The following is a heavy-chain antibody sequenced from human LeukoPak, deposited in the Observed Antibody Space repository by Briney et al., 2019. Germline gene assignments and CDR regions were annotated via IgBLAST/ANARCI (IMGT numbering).Heavy chain of an antibody. J-gene: IGHJ4*02. CDR1: GFTFSSYA. D-gene: IGHD3-3*01. CDR2: ISGSGGST. V-gene: IGHV3-23*01. Sequence: PGGSLRLSCAASGFTFSSYAMSWVRQAPGKGLEWVSAISGSGGSTYYADSVKGRFTISSDNSKNTLYLQMNSLRAEDTAVYYCANAYDFWSGYPRNNNWGQGTLVTVSS. CDR3: ANAYDFWSGYPRNNN.